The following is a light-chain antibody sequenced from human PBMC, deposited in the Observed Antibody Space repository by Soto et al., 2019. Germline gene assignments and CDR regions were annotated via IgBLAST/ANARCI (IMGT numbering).Light chain of an antibody. CDR1: QSITSNY. CDR2: DAS. J-gene: IGKJ3*01. CDR3: QQYGGSPPFT. Sequence: ETVLTQSPGTLSLSPGERAILSCRASQSITSNYLAWYQQKPGQAPRLLIFDASSRATGIPDRFSGGGSGTDFTITISSLEPEDFSVYYCQQYGGSPPFTFGPGTKVDIK. V-gene: IGKV3-20*01.